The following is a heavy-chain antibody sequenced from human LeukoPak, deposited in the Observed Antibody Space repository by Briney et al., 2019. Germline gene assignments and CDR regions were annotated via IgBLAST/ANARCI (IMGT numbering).Heavy chain of an antibody. Sequence: PSETLSLTCTVSGGSVSSGSYYWSWIRQPPGKGLEWIGYIYYSGSTNYNPSLESRVTISVDTSKNQFSLKLSSVTAADTAVYYCARNDPADAFDIWGQGTMVTVSS. V-gene: IGHV4-61*01. D-gene: IGHD1-1*01. CDR3: ARNDPADAFDI. CDR2: IYYSGST. CDR1: GGSVSSGSYY. J-gene: IGHJ3*02.